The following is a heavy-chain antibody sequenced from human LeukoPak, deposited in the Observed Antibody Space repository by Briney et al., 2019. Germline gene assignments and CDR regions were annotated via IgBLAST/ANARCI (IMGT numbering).Heavy chain of an antibody. V-gene: IGHV3-23*01. CDR1: GFTFSSYG. CDR3: ARVRYSGYDCFDY. CDR2: ISGSGGST. J-gene: IGHJ4*02. Sequence: PGGTLRLSCAASGFTFSSYGMSWVRQAPGKGLEWVSAISGSGGSTYYADSVKGRFTISRDNSKNTLYLQMNSLRAEDTAVYYCARVRYSGYDCFDYWGQGTLVTVSS. D-gene: IGHD5-12*01.